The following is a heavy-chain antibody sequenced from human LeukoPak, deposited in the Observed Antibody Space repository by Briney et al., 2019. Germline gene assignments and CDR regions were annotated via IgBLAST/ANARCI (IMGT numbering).Heavy chain of an antibody. CDR1: GYSISSYYY. Sequence: PSETLSLTCSVSGYSISSYYYWGWVRQPPGKGLEWLGSIYHTGRTYYNPSLRSRTTLSMLASNNQFSLNLDSVTAADTAVYYCARTFTNIATRVPHLGRAYYFDFWGRGTLVTVSS. CDR2: IYHTGRT. J-gene: IGHJ4*02. CDR3: ARTFTNIATRVPHLGRAYYFDF. D-gene: IGHD2/OR15-2a*01. V-gene: IGHV4-38-2*02.